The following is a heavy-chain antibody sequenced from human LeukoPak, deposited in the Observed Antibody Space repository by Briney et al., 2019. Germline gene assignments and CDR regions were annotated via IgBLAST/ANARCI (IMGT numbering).Heavy chain of an antibody. V-gene: IGHV3-11*01. D-gene: IGHD1-26*01. CDR3: ARIVGAVIYYFDY. Sequence: GGSLRLSCAASGFTFSDYYMSWIRQAPGKGLEWVSYISSSGSTIYYADSVKGRFAISRDNAKNSLYLQMNSLRAEDTAVYYCARIVGAVIYYFDYWGQGTLVTVSS. J-gene: IGHJ4*02. CDR2: ISSSGSTI. CDR1: GFTFSDYY.